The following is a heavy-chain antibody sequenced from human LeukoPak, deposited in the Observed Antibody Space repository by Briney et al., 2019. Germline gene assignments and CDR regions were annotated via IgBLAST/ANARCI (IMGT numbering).Heavy chain of an antibody. CDR3: ARDRWITGSEYYFDY. J-gene: IGHJ4*02. CDR1: GFTFSSYW. Sequence: PGGSLRLSCAASGFTFSSYWMSWVRQAPGKGLEWVANIKQDGSEKYYVDSVKGRFTISRDNAKNSLYLQMNSLRAEDTAVYYCARDRWITGSEYYFDYWGQGTLVTVSS. V-gene: IGHV3-7*01. CDR2: IKQDGSEK. D-gene: IGHD1-20*01.